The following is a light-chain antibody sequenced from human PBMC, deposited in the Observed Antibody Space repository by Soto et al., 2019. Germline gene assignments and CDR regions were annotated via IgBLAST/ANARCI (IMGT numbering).Light chain of an antibody. Sequence: EIVLTQSPGTLSLSPGERATLSCRASQSVRSSYLAWYQQKPXEAPRLLIYGASYRATGIPERFSGXGYGTDFTLTINRLEAEDFAVYYCLQYGRSRETFGQGTKVDIK. CDR3: LQYGRSRET. CDR1: QSVRSSY. CDR2: GAS. V-gene: IGKV3-20*01. J-gene: IGKJ1*01.